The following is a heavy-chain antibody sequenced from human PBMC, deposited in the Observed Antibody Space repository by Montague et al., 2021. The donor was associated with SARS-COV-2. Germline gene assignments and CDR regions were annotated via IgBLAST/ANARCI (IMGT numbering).Heavy chain of an antibody. Sequence: ETLSLTCTVSSGSIRSSNYYWGWVRQPPGKGLEWIGSIYYTGRTFYNPSLRSRLAISIDTSNNQFSLRLSSVTAADTAVYYCARRNGGLAVGGIWFDPWGQGRLVTVSS. CDR3: ARRNGGLAVGGIWFDP. D-gene: IGHD6-19*01. J-gene: IGHJ5*02. V-gene: IGHV4-39*01. CDR1: SGSIRSSNYY. CDR2: IYYTGRT.